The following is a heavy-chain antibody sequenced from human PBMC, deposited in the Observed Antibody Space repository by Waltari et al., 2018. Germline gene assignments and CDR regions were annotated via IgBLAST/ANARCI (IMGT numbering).Heavy chain of an antibody. Sequence: EVQLLESGGVWVQPGGSLRSSCAASAFAFSSYAMRWVRPAPGKGVEWVSAMRGSGGSTYYADSVKGRFTISRDNSKNTLYLQMNSLRAEDTAVYYCAKAIISSSWYNWFDPWGQGTLVTVSS. J-gene: IGHJ5*02. CDR3: AKAIISSSWYNWFDP. CDR2: MRGSGGST. CDR1: AFAFSSYA. V-gene: IGHV3-23*01. D-gene: IGHD6-13*01.